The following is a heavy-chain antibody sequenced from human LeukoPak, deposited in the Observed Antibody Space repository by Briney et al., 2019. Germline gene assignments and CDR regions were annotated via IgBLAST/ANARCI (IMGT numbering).Heavy chain of an antibody. J-gene: IGHJ5*02. Sequence: ASVKVSCKASGYTFTGYYMHWVRQAPGQGLEWMGWINPNSGGTNYAQKFQGRVTMTRDTSISTAYMELSRLRSDDTAVYYCARDYRYCSSTSCPNNWFDPWGQGTLVTVSS. CDR1: GYTFTGYY. D-gene: IGHD2-2*01. V-gene: IGHV1-2*02. CDR3: ARDYRYCSSTSCPNNWFDP. CDR2: INPNSGGT.